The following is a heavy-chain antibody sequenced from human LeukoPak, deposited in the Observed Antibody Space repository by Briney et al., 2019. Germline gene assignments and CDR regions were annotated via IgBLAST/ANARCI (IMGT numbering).Heavy chain of an antibody. Sequence: SETLSLTCAVSGYSLSSGYYWGWTRQPPGKGLEWIGRIYHSGSTYYNPSPKSRVTISVETLKNQFSLKLSSVSAADTPVYFSPSSTKGGYDSGWLVPWGQGTLVTVSS. V-gene: IGHV4-38-2*01. CDR2: IYHSGST. CDR3: PSSTKGGYDSGWLVP. CDR1: GYSLSSGYY. J-gene: IGHJ5*02. D-gene: IGHD5-12*01.